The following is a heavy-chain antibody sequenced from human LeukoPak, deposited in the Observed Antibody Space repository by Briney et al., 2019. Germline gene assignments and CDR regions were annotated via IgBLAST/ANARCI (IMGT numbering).Heavy chain of an antibody. CDR2: INPNSGGT. CDR1: GYTFTGYY. Sequence: ASVKVSCKASGYTFTGYYMHWVRQAPGQGLEWMGWINPNSGGTNCAQKFQGRVTMTRDTSISTAYMELSRLRSDDTAVYYCARDLYYYDSSGYYPAVTLDYWGQGTLVTVSS. CDR3: ARDLYYYDSSGYYPAVTLDY. J-gene: IGHJ4*02. D-gene: IGHD3-22*01. V-gene: IGHV1-2*02.